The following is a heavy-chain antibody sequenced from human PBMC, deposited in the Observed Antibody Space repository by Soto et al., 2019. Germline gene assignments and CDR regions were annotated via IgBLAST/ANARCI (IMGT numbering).Heavy chain of an antibody. CDR2: IYHSGST. CDR3: ARDSSGWTPHDAFDI. V-gene: IGHV4-4*02. J-gene: IGHJ3*02. Sequence: QVQLQESGPGLVKPSGTLSLTCAVSGGSISSSNWWSWVRQPPGKGLEWIGEIYHSGSTNYNPSLKSRVTISVDKSKNQFSLKLSSVTAADTAVYYYARDSSGWTPHDAFDIWGQGTMVTVSS. CDR1: GGSISSSNW. D-gene: IGHD6-19*01.